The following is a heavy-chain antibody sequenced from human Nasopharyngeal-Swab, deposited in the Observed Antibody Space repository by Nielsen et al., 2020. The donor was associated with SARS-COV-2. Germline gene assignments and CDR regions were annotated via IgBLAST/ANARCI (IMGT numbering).Heavy chain of an antibody. CDR1: GFTFSSYG. CDR3: AIEFREAYYDILTGYYMDSYYSKDV. CDR2: RWSDGSNK. D-gene: IGHD3-9*01. Sequence: GGSLRLSCAASGFTFSSYGMHWVRQAPGKGLEGVAVRWSDGSNKYYADSVKGRFTISRDNSKNTLYLQMNSLRAADTAVYYCAIEFREAYYDILTGYYMDSYYSKDVWGKGTPVTVSS. J-gene: IGHJ6*03. V-gene: IGHV3-33*01.